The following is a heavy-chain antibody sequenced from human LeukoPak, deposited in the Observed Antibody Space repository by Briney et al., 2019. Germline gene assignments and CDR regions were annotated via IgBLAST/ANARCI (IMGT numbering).Heavy chain of an antibody. Sequence: GASVKVSCKASGGTFSSYAISWVRQAPGQGLEWMGGIIPIFGTANYAQKFQGRVTLTRDTSITTAYMDLSSLTSDDTALYYCARALTRYSTAWYGYWGQGTLVTVSS. V-gene: IGHV1-69*05. CDR2: IIPIFGTA. CDR1: GGTFSSYA. CDR3: ARALTRYSTAWYGY. D-gene: IGHD6-19*01. J-gene: IGHJ4*02.